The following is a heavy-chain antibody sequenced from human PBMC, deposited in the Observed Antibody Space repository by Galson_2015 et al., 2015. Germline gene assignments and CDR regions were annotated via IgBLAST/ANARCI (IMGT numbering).Heavy chain of an antibody. J-gene: IGHJ4*02. CDR1: GFSLTTRGMC. D-gene: IGHD1-26*01. CDR2: IDRDGDK. V-gene: IGHV2-70*01. Sequence: PALVKPSQPLTLTCTFSGFSLTTRGMCVTWIRQPPGKAPEWLALIDRDGDKYYSTSLTTRLTISKDTANNQVVLTMTNMDPVDTATYYCARPSGSYPLLPDHWGQGTLVTVSS. CDR3: ARPSGSYPLLPDH.